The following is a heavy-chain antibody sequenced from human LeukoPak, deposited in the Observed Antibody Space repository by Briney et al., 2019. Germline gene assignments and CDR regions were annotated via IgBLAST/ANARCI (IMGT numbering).Heavy chain of an antibody. CDR3: ARDVLATMVDHPYYFDY. D-gene: IGHD5-24*01. Sequence: ASVKVSCKASGYTFSSYGIIWVRQAPGQGLEWMGWISAHNGNANYAQKLQGRVTMTTDTSTNTAYMELRSLRSDDTAVYYCARDVLATMVDHPYYFDYWGQGTLVTVSS. V-gene: IGHV1-18*01. CDR1: GYTFSSYG. CDR2: ISAHNGNA. J-gene: IGHJ4*02.